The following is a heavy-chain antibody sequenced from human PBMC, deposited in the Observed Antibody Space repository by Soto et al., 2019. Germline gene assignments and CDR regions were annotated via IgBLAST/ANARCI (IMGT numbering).Heavy chain of an antibody. CDR2: IYYSGST. Sequence: SETLSLTCTVSGGSISSSSYYWGWIRQPPGKGLEWIGSIYYSGSTYYNPSLKSRVTISVDTSKNQFSLKLSSVTAADTAVYYCARRAEGSSATLGIDYWGQGTLVTVSS. D-gene: IGHD6-6*01. V-gene: IGHV4-39*01. J-gene: IGHJ4*02. CDR3: ARRAEGSSATLGIDY. CDR1: GGSISSSSYY.